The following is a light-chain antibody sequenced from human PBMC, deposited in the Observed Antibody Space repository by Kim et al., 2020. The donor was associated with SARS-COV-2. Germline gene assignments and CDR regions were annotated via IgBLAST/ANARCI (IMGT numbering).Light chain of an antibody. CDR1: SSDVGGHNF. J-gene: IGLJ1*01. CDR3: SSYTSSTTF. V-gene: IGLV2-14*03. CDR2: DVS. Sequence: QSALTQPASVSGSPGQSITISCTGSSSDVGGHNFVSWYQQHPGKAPKLMIYDVSNRPSGVSNRFSGSKSGKTASLTISGLQAEDEADYYCSSYTSSTTFFGTGTKVTVL.